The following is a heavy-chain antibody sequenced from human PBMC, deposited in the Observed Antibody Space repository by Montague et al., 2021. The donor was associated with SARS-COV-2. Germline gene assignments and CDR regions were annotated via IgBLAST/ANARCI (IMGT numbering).Heavy chain of an antibody. CDR3: ARKTMTADAFDI. V-gene: IGHV4-59*02. CDR1: GASVSSSD. CDR2: FYSVGST. D-gene: IGHD1-14*01. Sequence: SETLSLTCTVSGASVSSSDWCWILQSPGKGLEWMGYFYSVGSTDYNPSLKSRATISRDTSKNQFSLKVRSVTAADTAVYYCARKTMTADAFDIWGQGTMVTVSS. J-gene: IGHJ3*02.